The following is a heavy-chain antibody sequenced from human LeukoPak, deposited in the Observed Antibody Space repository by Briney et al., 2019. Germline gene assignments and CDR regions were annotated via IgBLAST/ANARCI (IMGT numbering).Heavy chain of an antibody. V-gene: IGHV3-30*04. CDR3: AKDSSSLSMVRGVIIDY. J-gene: IGHJ4*02. CDR2: ISYDGSNK. CDR1: GFTFSSYA. Sequence: GGSLRLSCAASGFTFSSYAMHWVRQAPGKGLEWVAVISYDGSNKYYADSVKGRFTISRDNSKNTLYLQMNSLRAEDTAVYYCAKDSSSLSMVRGVIIDYWGQGTLVTVSS. D-gene: IGHD3-10*01.